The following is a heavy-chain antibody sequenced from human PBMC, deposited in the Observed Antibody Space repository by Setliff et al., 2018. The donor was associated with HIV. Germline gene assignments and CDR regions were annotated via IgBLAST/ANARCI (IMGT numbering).Heavy chain of an antibody. CDR3: ARLFQWMSYSFDI. V-gene: IGHV4-39*01. D-gene: IGHD5-12*01. CDR1: GGSISSDSYY. CDR2: INYSGYT. J-gene: IGHJ3*02. Sequence: SETLSLTYTVSGGSISSDSYYWGWIRQPPGKGLEWIASINYSGYTYHNPSLKTRVTISIDTSKSQFSLKLNSITAADTGVYYCARLFQWMSYSFDIWGQGTVVTVSS.